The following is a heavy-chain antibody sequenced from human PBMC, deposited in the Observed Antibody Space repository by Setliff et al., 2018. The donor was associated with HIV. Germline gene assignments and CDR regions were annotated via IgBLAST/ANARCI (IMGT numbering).Heavy chain of an antibody. CDR2: IDHSGAT. V-gene: IGHV4-34*01. D-gene: IGHD2-21*01. CDR3: ARHVRGGDMRRSFDF. J-gene: IGHJ4*02. CDR1: GESFSGDY. Sequence: PSETLSLTCAVYGESFSGDYWSWIRQPPGKGLEWIGEIDHSGATNHNPSLKSRVTMSIDTSKNQFSLNLSSVTAADTAVYYCARHVRGGDMRRSFDFWGQGTLVTVSS.